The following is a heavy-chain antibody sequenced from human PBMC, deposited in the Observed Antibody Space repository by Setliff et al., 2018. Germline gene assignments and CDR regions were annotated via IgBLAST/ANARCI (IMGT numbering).Heavy chain of an antibody. V-gene: IGHV3-23*01. D-gene: IGHD2-15*01. Sequence: GGSLRLSCAASGFTFSSSAMAWVRQAPGKGLEWVSAISSTITSTYYADSVKGRFTISRDNSKNTLYLQMNSLRPEDTAVYYCAKRGPYCSGGTCHYYFDYWSQGTLVTVSS. CDR2: ISSTITST. CDR1: GFTFSSSA. J-gene: IGHJ4*02. CDR3: AKRGPYCSGGTCHYYFDY.